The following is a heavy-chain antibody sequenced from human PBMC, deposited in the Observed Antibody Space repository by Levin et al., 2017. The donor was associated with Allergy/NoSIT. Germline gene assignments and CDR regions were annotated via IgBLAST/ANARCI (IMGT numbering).Heavy chain of an antibody. J-gene: IGHJ4*02. CDR2: INPNSGGT. Sequence: ASVKVSCKASGYTFTDYYIHWVRQAPGQGLEWMGWINPNSGGTKYAQKFQGRATMTRDTSITTAYMELSRLRSDDTAVYYCARDEGNYYDSSGYYYDYWGQGTLVTVSS. V-gene: IGHV1-2*02. CDR3: ARDEGNYYDSSGYYYDY. D-gene: IGHD3-22*01. CDR1: GYTFTDYY.